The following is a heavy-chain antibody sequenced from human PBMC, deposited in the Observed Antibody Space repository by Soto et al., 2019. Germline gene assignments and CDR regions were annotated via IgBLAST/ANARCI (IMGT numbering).Heavy chain of an antibody. J-gene: IGHJ4*02. CDR1: EFTISSWS. CDR3: ARPWTPVTELDY. Sequence: GRSRSLACATCEFTISSWSLYHEHQAPGKGLVWVSRINSDGSSTGYADSVKGRFTTSRDNAKNTLYLQMNSLRAEDTAVSYCARPWTPVTELDYWGQGTQVTVS. V-gene: IGHV3-74*01. D-gene: IGHD4-17*01. CDR2: INSDGSST.